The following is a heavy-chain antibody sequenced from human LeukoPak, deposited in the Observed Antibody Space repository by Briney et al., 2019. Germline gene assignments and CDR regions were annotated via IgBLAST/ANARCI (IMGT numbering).Heavy chain of an antibody. Sequence: ASVKVSCKASGYTFTSYGFSWVRQAPGQGLEWMGWISAYNGNTHYAQKLQGRVTMTTDTSTSTVYMELRSLRSDDTAVYYCARGSPPRRNYDSRGYYSYYFDYWGQGTLVTVSS. CDR3: ARGSPPRRNYDSRGYYSYYFDY. CDR2: ISAYNGNT. V-gene: IGHV1-18*01. CDR1: GYTFTSYG. J-gene: IGHJ4*02. D-gene: IGHD3-22*01.